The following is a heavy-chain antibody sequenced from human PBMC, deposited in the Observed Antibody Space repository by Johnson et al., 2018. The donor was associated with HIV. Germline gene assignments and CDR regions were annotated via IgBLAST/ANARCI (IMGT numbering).Heavy chain of an antibody. V-gene: IGHV3-30*04. CDR1: GFTVSSNYI. J-gene: IGHJ3*01. CDR3: ARDRIQLWLCVGAFDF. CDR2: IAFDGTNT. D-gene: IGHD5-18*01. Sequence: QVQLVESGGGLVQPGRSLRLSCAASGFTVSSNYIVHWVRQAPGKGLEWVAAIAFDGTNTGHADSVKGRFTISRDISKNTLYLQMNTLLAEDSAVYYCARDRIQLWLCVGAFDFWGQGTMVTVSS.